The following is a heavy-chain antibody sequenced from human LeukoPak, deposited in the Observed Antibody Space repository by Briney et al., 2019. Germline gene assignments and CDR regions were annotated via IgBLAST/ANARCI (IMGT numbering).Heavy chain of an antibody. V-gene: IGHV3-11*01. CDR3: ARVLRYCSGGNCYSGGLGYMDV. D-gene: IGHD2-15*01. CDR1: GFTFSDYN. Sequence: GGSLRLSCAASGFTFSDYNMRWLRQAPGKGLEWVSSISRSGSTKYYADSVKGRFTISRDNAKNSLFLQMNSLRAEDTAAYYCARVLRYCSGGNCYSGGLGYMDVWGKGTTVTISS. CDR2: ISRSGSTK. J-gene: IGHJ6*03.